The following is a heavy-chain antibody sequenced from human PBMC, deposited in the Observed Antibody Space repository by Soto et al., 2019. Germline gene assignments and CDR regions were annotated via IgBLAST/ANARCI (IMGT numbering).Heavy chain of an antibody. J-gene: IGHJ5*02. CDR2: IWYDGSNK. V-gene: IGHV3-33*01. CDR1: GFTFSSYG. D-gene: IGHD2-2*01. CDR3: ARERDVVVPAATSPEFDP. Sequence: PGGSLRLSCAASGFTFSSYGMHWVRQAPGKGLEWVAVIWYDGSNKYYADSVKGRFTISRDNSKNTLYLQMNSLRAEDTAVYYCARERDVVVPAATSPEFDPWGQGTLVTVSS.